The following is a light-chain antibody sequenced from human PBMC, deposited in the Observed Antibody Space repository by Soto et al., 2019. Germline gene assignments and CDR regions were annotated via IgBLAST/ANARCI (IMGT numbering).Light chain of an antibody. J-gene: IGKJ4*01. CDR1: QSVNND. V-gene: IGKV3-11*01. Sequence: EIVLTQSPATLSLSPGERATLSCRASQSVNNDLAWYQQRPGQAPRLLIYDASNRATGIPARFSGSGSGTDFTLTISSLEPEDFAVYYCQQRSNWPLTFGVGTKVAIK. CDR2: DAS. CDR3: QQRSNWPLT.